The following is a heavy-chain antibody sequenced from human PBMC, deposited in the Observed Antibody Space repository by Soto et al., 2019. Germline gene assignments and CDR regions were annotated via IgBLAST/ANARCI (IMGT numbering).Heavy chain of an antibody. CDR1: GFTFSSYA. CDR3: AKGRYSSSRSGWFDP. D-gene: IGHD6-6*01. V-gene: IGHV3-23*01. J-gene: IGHJ5*02. CDR2: ISGSGGST. Sequence: LRLSCAASGFTFSSYAMSWVRQAPGKGLEWVLAISGSGGSTYYADSVKGRFTISRDNSKNTLYLQMNSLRAEDTAVYYCAKGRYSSSRSGWFDPWGQGTLVTVSS.